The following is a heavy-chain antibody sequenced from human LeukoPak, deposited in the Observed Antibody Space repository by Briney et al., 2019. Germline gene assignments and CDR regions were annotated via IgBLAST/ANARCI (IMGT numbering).Heavy chain of an antibody. CDR2: IFPGDSDT. J-gene: IGHJ4*02. D-gene: IGHD6-13*01. CDR3: ARQIAAAGTESFDY. CDR1: GYSFTSYW. V-gene: IGHV5-51*01. Sequence: GEALKISCKGSGYSFTSYWIGWVRQMPGKSLEVVGIIFPGDSDTRYSPSFQGQVPISADKSISTAYLQWSSLKASDTAMYYCARQIAAAGTESFDYWGQGTLVTVSS.